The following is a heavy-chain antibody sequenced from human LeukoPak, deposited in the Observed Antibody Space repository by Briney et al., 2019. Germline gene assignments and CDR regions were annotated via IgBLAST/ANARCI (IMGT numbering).Heavy chain of an antibody. J-gene: IGHJ4*02. Sequence: SETLSLTCAVSGGSISSSNWWSWVRQPPGKGLEWIGEIYHSGSTNYNPSLKSRVAISVDKSTNQFSLKLSSVTAADTAMYYCARVRGSNFFDYWGQGTLVTVSA. CDR2: IYHSGST. V-gene: IGHV4-4*02. CDR1: GGSISSSNW. D-gene: IGHD6-13*01. CDR3: ARVRGSNFFDY.